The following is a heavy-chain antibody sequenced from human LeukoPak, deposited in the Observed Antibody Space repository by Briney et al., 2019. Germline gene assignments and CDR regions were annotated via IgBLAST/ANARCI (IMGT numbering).Heavy chain of an antibody. J-gene: IGHJ6*02. CDR1: GYTFTNYD. Sequence: ASVKVSCKASGYTFTNYDINWVRQATGQGLEWMGWMNPNSGNTGYAQKFQGRVTMTMNTSISTAYMELSSLRSEDTAVYYCARIGLVVPAALSYYYYYGMDVWGQGTTVTVSS. D-gene: IGHD2-2*01. V-gene: IGHV1-8*01. CDR2: MNPNSGNT. CDR3: ARIGLVVPAALSYYYYYGMDV.